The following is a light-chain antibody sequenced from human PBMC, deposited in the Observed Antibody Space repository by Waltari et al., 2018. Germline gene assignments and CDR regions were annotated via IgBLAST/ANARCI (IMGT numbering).Light chain of an antibody. V-gene: IGKV3-20*01. CDR2: GSS. J-gene: IGKJ4*01. CDR1: QTVRTTY. CDR3: QQYDISPLT. Sequence: EIVLTQSPGTLSLSPGERATLSCSASQTVRTTYLAWYQQKPGQAPTLLIYGSSRATGIPDRFSGSGSGTDFSLTISSLEPEDFAVYYCQQYDISPLTFGGGTKVEIK.